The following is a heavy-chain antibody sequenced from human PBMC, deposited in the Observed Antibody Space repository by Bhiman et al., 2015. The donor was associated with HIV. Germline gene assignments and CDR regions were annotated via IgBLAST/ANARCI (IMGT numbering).Heavy chain of an antibody. CDR2: IYSDGNT. V-gene: IGHV3-53*01. J-gene: IGHJ5*02. CDR3: ARDRVTYDSGTGWFDP. CDR1: GFTVSSNY. Sequence: EVQLVESGGGLIQPGGSLRLSCVVSGFTVSSNYMSWVRQAPGKGLEWVSVIYSDGNTYYPDSVKGRFTISRDNSKNTLYLQMNSLRAEDTGVYYCARDRVTYDSGTGWFDPWGQGTLVTVSS. D-gene: IGHD3-10*01.